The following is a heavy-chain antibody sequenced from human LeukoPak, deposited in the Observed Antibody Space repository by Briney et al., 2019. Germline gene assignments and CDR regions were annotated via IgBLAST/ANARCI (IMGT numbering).Heavy chain of an antibody. V-gene: IGHV3-48*04. J-gene: IGHJ4*02. Sequence: GGSLRLSCAASGFTFSSYSMNWVRQAPGKGLEWVSYISSSSSTIYYADSVKGRFTISRDNAKNSLYLQMNSLRAEDTAVYYCARDEYSSSPEEIDYWGQGTLVTVSS. CDR2: ISSSSSTI. CDR1: GFTFSSYS. D-gene: IGHD6-6*01. CDR3: ARDEYSSSPEEIDY.